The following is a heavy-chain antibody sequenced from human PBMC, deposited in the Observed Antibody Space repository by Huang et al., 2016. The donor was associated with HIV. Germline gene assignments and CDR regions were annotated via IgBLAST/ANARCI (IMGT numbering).Heavy chain of an antibody. CDR2: SSVYNGNT. J-gene: IGHJ6*03. V-gene: IGHV1-18*01. D-gene: IGHD5-18*01. CDR3: ARGGGIQLWLLGYYYMDV. CDR1: GYTFSSFG. Sequence: QVQLVQSGAEVKKPGASVKVSCTASGYTFSSFGISWVRQAPGQGLEWVGWSSVYNGNTKFAQKFQGRLTMTTDTSTSTAYMELRSLRSNDTAVYYCARGGGIQLWLLGYYYMDVWGNGTTVTVSS.